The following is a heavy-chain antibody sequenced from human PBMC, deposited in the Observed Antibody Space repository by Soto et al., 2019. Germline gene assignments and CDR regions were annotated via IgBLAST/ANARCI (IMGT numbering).Heavy chain of an antibody. CDR3: ARGHRRRYYYGMDV. CDR1: GGSFSGYY. CDR2: INHSGST. Sequence: QVQLQQWGAGLLKPSGTLSLTCAVYGGSFSGYYWSWIRQPPGKGLEWIGEINHSGSTNYNPSLKSRVTISVDTSKNQFSLKLSSVTAADTAVYYCARGHRRRYYYGMDVWGQGTTVTVSS. V-gene: IGHV4-34*01. J-gene: IGHJ6*02.